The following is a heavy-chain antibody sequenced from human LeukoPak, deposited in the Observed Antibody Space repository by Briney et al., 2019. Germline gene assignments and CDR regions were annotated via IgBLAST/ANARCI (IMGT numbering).Heavy chain of an antibody. V-gene: IGHV1-2*02. CDR2: INPNSGGT. CDR1: GYTFTGYY. D-gene: IGHD5-18*01. J-gene: IGHJ4*02. Sequence: ASVKVSCKASGYTFTGYYMHWVRQAPGQGLEWMGWINPNSGGTNYAQKFQGRVTMTRDTSISTAYMELSRLRSDDTAVYYCARPTENSYGPYYFDYWGQGTLVTVSS. CDR3: ARPTENSYGPYYFDY.